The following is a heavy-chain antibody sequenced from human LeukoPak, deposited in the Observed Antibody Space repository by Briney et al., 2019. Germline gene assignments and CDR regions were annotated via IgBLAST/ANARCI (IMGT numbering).Heavy chain of an antibody. V-gene: IGHV3-23*01. CDR1: GFTFSSYA. Sequence: GGSLRLPCAASGFTFSSYAMNWVRQAPGKGLEWVSAITGSGGRTYADPVKGRFTISRDNSKNTLYLQMNSLRAEDTAIYYCAKEYTGTFSPFPSYFDNWGQGTLVTVSS. CDR3: AKEYTGTFSPFPSYFDN. CDR2: ITGSGGRT. J-gene: IGHJ4*02. D-gene: IGHD1-26*01.